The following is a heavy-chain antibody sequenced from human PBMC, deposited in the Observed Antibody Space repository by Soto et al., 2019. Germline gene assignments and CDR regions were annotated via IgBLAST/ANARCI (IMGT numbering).Heavy chain of an antibody. D-gene: IGHD6-13*01. CDR2: IRGSGGST. Sequence: PGGSLRLSCAASGLTVSSYAMSWVRQAPGKGLEWVSLIRGSGGSTYYADSVKGRFTISRDNSKNTLYLQINSLRADDTAMYFCAKDSAAGRIAGDAFDIWGRGTMVTVSS. CDR1: GLTVSSYA. J-gene: IGHJ3*02. V-gene: IGHV3-23*01. CDR3: AKDSAAGRIAGDAFDI.